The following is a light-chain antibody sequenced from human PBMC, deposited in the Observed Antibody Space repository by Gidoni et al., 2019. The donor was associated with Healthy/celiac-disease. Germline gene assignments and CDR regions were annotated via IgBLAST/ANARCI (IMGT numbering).Light chain of an antibody. V-gene: IGKV3-15*01. CDR2: GAS. Sequence: EIVMTQSPATLSVSPGERATRSCRASQSVSSNLAWYQQKPGQAPRLLIYGASTRATGIPARFSGSGSGTEFTLTISSLQSEDFAVYYCQQYNNWPLGKFGQGTKVEIK. J-gene: IGKJ1*01. CDR3: QQYNNWPLGK. CDR1: QSVSSN.